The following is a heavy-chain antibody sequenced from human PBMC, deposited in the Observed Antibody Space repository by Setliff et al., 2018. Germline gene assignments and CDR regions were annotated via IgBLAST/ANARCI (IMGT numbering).Heavy chain of an antibody. V-gene: IGHV1-8*02. CDR3: AREGVDTRSSTDYRYYMDV. CDR1: GYTFTTYD. Sequence: GASVKVSCKASGYTFTTYDIIWVRQATGQGLEWMGWMNPNSGKAAYAQKFQGRVNMTRNTSITTAYMELSSLRTEDTAVYYCAREGVDTRSSTDYRYYMDVWGKGTTVTVSS. CDR2: MNPNSGKA. D-gene: IGHD5-18*01. J-gene: IGHJ6*03.